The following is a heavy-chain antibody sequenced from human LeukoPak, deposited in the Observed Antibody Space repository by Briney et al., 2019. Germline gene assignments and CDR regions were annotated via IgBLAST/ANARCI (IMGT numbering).Heavy chain of an antibody. CDR3: ARDRYGSGSYLFDY. Sequence: GASVKVSCKASGYTFTSYAMHWVRQAPGQRLEWMGWINAGNGNTKYSQKFQGRVTITRDTSASTAYMELSSLRSEDTAVYHCARDRYGSGSYLFDYWGQGTLVTVSS. CDR2: INAGNGNT. V-gene: IGHV1-3*01. CDR1: GYTFTSYA. D-gene: IGHD3-10*01. J-gene: IGHJ4*02.